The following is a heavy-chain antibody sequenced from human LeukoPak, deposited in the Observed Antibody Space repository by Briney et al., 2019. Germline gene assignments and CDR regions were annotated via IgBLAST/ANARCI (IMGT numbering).Heavy chain of an antibody. CDR1: GFTFSSYS. CDR2: ISSSSSYI. CDR3: ARRRNYYDSSGSTGDAFDI. V-gene: IGHV3-21*01. Sequence: GGSLRLSCAASGFTFSSYSMNWVRQAPGKGLEWVSSISSSSSYIYYADSVKGRFTISRDNAKNSLYLQMNSLRAEDTAVYYCARRRNYYDSSGSTGDAFDIWGQGTMVTVSS. D-gene: IGHD3-22*01. J-gene: IGHJ3*02.